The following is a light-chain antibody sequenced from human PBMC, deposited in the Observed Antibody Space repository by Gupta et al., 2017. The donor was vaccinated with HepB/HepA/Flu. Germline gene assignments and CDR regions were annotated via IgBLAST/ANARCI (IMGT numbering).Light chain of an antibody. J-gene: IGKJ4*01. CDR1: QSVTSN. V-gene: IGKV3-15*01. CDR3: QQYDNRPLT. Sequence: IVLTQSPATLSVSPGDRATLSCRASQSVTSNLAWYQQKPGQAPRLLIYGASTRASGIPRRFSGSGSGADFTLTISSLQSEDFALYYCQQYDNRPLTFGGGTRVEI. CDR2: GAS.